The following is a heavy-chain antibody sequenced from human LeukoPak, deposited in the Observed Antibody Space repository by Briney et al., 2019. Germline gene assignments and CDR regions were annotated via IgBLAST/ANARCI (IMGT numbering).Heavy chain of an antibody. CDR2: IKQDGSEK. J-gene: IGHJ4*02. CDR1: GFTFSSYA. V-gene: IGHV3-7*03. CDR3: AREERYDGYLDY. Sequence: GGSLRLSCAASGFTFSSYAMSWVRQAPGKGLEWVANIKQDGSEKYYVDSVKGRFTISRDNAKNSLYLQMNSLRAEDTAVYYCAREERYDGYLDYWGQGTLVTVSS. D-gene: IGHD3-16*01.